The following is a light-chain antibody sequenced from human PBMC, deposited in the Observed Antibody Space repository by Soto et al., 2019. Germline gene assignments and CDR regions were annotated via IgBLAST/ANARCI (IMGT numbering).Light chain of an antibody. V-gene: IGKV3-11*01. CDR3: QQRSNWPPYT. CDR1: QSVSSY. J-gene: IGKJ2*01. CDR2: DAS. Sequence: EIVLTQSPATLSLSPGERATLSCRASQSVSSYLAWYQQKPGQAPRLLIYDASNRATGIPARFSGSGSGTEFSLTICRLGPEDFAVYFCQQRSNWPPYTFGQGTKLEIK.